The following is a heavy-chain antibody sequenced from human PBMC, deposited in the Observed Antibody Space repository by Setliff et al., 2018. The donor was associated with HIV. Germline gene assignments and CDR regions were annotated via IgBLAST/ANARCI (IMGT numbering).Heavy chain of an antibody. J-gene: IGHJ5*02. Sequence: GGSLRLSCAASGFSFRSYAVSWVRQAPGKGLEWVSVISGSGDITYYRESVKGRFTVSRDNSNNTVYLQMNSLRAEDTAVYYCAKDSGRYSSGWYEVPVGWFDPWGQGTLVTVSS. CDR3: AKDSGRYSSGWYEVPVGWFDP. D-gene: IGHD6-19*01. V-gene: IGHV3-23*01. CDR2: ISGSGDIT. CDR1: GFSFRSYA.